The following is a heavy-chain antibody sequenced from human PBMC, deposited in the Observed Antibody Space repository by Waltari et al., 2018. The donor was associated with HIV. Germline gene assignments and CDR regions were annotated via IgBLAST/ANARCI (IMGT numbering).Heavy chain of an antibody. D-gene: IGHD3-22*01. CDR1: GGSFSAYY. CDR2: INQSGNT. Sequence: QVQLQQWGAGLLKPSETLSLTCAVSGGSFSAYYWSWIRQTPGKGLEWIGEINQSGNTHQCPSRKSRRTISVDPSKNQFSLKMTSMTAADTAVYYCARGSPTLQFYDDFSGYLDAFDVWGHGTMVTVSS. V-gene: IGHV4-34*01. CDR3: ARGSPTLQFYDDFSGYLDAFDV. J-gene: IGHJ3*01.